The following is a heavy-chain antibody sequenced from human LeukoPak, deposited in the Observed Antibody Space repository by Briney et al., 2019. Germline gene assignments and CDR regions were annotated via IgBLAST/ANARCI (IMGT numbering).Heavy chain of an antibody. V-gene: IGHV1-18*01. Sequence: ASVKVSCKASGYTFTSYGISWVRQAPGQGLEYMGWISAYSGDTNYAQKYQDRVTITRDTSTSTVYMEMRSLRSDGTAVYYCARDLTSGDYWGQGTLVTVSS. CDR3: ARDLTSGDY. D-gene: IGHD3-16*01. CDR2: ISAYSGDT. J-gene: IGHJ4*02. CDR1: GYTFTSYG.